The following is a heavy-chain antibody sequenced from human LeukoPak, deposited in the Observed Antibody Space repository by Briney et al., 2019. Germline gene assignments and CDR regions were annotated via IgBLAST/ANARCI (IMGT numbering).Heavy chain of an antibody. V-gene: IGHV1-69*13. D-gene: IGHD4-17*01. CDR2: IIPIFGTA. CDR3: ARSSRSEGDYCN. CDR1: GGTFSSYA. Sequence: ASVKVSCKASGGTFSSYAISWVRQAPGQGLEWMGGIIPIFGTANYAQKFQGRVTITADESTSTAYMELSSLRSEDTAVYYCARSSRSEGDYCNWGQGTLVTVSS. J-gene: IGHJ4*02.